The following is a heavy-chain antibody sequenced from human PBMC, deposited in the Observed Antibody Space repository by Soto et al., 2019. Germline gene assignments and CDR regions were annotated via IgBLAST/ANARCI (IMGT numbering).Heavy chain of an antibody. CDR2: IYSGGST. CDR1: GFTVSSNY. V-gene: IGHV3-53*02. D-gene: IGHD3-9*01. Sequence: EVQLVETGGGLIQPGGSLRLSCAASGFTVSSNYMSWVRQAPGKGLEWVSVIYSGGSTYYADSVKGRFTISSDNSKNTLYLQMNSLRAEDTAVYYCARGRRRYFDWLLPPFDYWGQGTLVTVSS. CDR3: ARGRRRYFDWLLPPFDY. J-gene: IGHJ4*02.